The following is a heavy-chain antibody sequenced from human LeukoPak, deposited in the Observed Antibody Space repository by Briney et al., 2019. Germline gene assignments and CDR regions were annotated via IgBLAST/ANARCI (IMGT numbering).Heavy chain of an antibody. CDR3: AKGGAQRVVILYYYYYYMDV. CDR1: GFTFSSYG. J-gene: IGHJ6*03. Sequence: GGSLRLSCAASGFTFSSYGMHWVRQAPGKGLEWVAFIRYDGSNKYYADSVKGRFTISRDNSKNTLYLQMNSLRAEDTAVYYCAKGGAQRVVILYYYYYYMDVWGKGTTVTVSS. V-gene: IGHV3-30*02. D-gene: IGHD3-3*01. CDR2: IRYDGSNK.